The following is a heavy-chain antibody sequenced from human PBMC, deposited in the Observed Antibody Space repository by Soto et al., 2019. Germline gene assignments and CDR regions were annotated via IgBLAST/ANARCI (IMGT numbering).Heavy chain of an antibody. D-gene: IGHD6-13*01. CDR2: IYYSGST. V-gene: IGHV4-59*03. Sequence: SETLSLTCDVSGGSISSYYWSWVRQPPGKGLEWIGYIYYSGSTNYNPSLKSRVTLSVDTSENQFSLRLSPVTAADTAVYYCARGGLVSAGTLDYWGQGTLVTVS. J-gene: IGHJ4*02. CDR1: GGSISSYY. CDR3: ARGGLVSAGTLDY.